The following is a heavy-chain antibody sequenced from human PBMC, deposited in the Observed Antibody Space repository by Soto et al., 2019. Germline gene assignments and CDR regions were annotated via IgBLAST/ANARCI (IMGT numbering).Heavy chain of an antibody. Sequence: QVQLLQSGAEVKKPGTSVRVSCRASGYTFKDYDINWVRRATGQGLEWMGWMNPNSGNTGYAQKFQGSVTMTRNTSARTAYMELSSLTVEDTALYYCARRMTWSLWCFDLWGSGTQVTVSS. J-gene: IGHJ2*01. CDR1: GYTFKDYD. CDR3: ARRMTWSLWCFDL. CDR2: MNPNSGNT. V-gene: IGHV1-8*01. D-gene: IGHD3-10*01.